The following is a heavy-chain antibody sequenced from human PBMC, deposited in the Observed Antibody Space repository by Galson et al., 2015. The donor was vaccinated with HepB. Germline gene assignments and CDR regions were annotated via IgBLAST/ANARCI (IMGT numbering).Heavy chain of an antibody. CDR1: GFTVSSNY. CDR2: IYSGGST. D-gene: IGHD3-22*01. Sequence: SLRLSCAASGFTVSSNYMSWVRQAPGKGLEWVSVIYSGGSTYYADSVKGRFTISRDNSKNTLYLQMNSLRAEDTAVYYCAREGYYYDSSGYWNWGQGTLVTVSS. V-gene: IGHV3-66*01. J-gene: IGHJ4*02. CDR3: AREGYYYDSSGYWN.